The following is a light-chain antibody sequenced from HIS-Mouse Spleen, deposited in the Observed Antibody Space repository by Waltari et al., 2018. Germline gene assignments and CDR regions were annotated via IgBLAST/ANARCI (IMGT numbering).Light chain of an antibody. CDR2: EGS. Sequence: QSALTQPASVSGSPGQSIPLPCTGTSSDVGSYHTLSWYQQHPGKAPKLMIYEGSKRPSGVSNRFSGSKSGNTASLTISGLQAEDEADYYCCSYAGSSTFEVFGGGTKLTVL. CDR3: CSYAGSSTFEV. V-gene: IGLV2-23*03. CDR1: SSDVGSYHT. J-gene: IGLJ2*01.